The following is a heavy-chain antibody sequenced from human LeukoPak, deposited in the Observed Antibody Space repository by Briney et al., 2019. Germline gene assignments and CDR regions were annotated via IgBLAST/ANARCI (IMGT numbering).Heavy chain of an antibody. CDR2: ISGSGGST. CDR3: AKDLTVGYSSGFSFDY. D-gene: IGHD6-19*01. V-gene: IGHV3-23*01. Sequence: GGSLRLSCAASGFTFSSYAMSWVRQAPGKGLEWVSAISGSGGSTYYADSVKGRFTISRDNSKNTLYLQMNSLRAEDTAVYYCAKDLTVGYSSGFSFDYWGQGTLVTVSS. CDR1: GFTFSSYA. J-gene: IGHJ4*02.